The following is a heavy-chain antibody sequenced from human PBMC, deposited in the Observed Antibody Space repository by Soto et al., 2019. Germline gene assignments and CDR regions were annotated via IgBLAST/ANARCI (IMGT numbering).Heavy chain of an antibody. CDR2: INRDGSET. CDR1: GLTFSNYW. V-gene: IGHV3-7*01. D-gene: IGHD2-2*01. Sequence: EVQLVESGGGLVQPGGSLRLSCVVSGLTFSNYWMSWVRKAPGKGLEWVANINRDGSETYYVDSVKGRFTISRDNIKNSLYLQMTSLGAEDTAVYYCALPARECSSPGCANWGQGTLVTVSS. CDR3: ALPARECSSPGCAN. J-gene: IGHJ4*02.